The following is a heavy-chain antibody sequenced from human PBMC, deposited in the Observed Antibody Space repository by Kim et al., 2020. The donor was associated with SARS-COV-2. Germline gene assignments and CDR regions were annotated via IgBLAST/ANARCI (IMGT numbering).Heavy chain of an antibody. CDR2: VIPIFGTA. J-gene: IGHJ5*02. D-gene: IGHD3-10*01. CDR1: GGTFSSYA. V-gene: IGHV1-69*13. Sequence: SVKVSCKASGGTFSSYAISWVRQAPGQGLEWMGGVIPIFGTANYAQKFQGRVTITADESTSTAYMELSSLRSEDTAVYYCVPAMVRGGNEYNWFDPWGQGTLVTVSS. CDR3: VPAMVRGGNEYNWFDP.